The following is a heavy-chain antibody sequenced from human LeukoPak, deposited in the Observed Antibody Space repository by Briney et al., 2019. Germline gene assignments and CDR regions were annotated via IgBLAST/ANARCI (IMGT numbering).Heavy chain of an antibody. CDR2: IYYSGST. V-gene: IGHV4-59*01. J-gene: IGHJ4*02. Sequence: PSETLSLTCTVSGGSISSYYWSWIRQPPGKGLEWIGYIYYSGSTNYNPSLKSRVTISVDTSKNQFSLKLSSVTAADTAVYYCVRGLGAGTYYYDSSGYFYYFDYWGQGTLVTVSS. CDR1: GGSISSYY. CDR3: VRGLGAGTYYYDSSGYFYYFDY. D-gene: IGHD3-22*01.